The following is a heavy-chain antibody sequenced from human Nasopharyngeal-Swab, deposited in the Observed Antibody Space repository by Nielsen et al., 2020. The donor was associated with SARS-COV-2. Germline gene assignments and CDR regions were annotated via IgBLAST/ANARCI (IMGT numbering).Heavy chain of an antibody. Sequence: GESLKISCAASGFTVSSNYMSWVRQAPGKGLEWVSVIYSGGSTYYADSVKGRFTISRDNSKNTLYLQMNSLRAEDTAVYYCASAGLVYWGQGTLVTVSS. CDR3: ASAGLVY. J-gene: IGHJ4*02. V-gene: IGHV3-53*01. CDR1: GFTVSSNY. D-gene: IGHD3-10*01. CDR2: IYSGGST.